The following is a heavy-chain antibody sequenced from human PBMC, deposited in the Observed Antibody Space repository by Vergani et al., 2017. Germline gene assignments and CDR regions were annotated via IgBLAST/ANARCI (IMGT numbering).Heavy chain of an antibody. CDR3: AKQGGYDFWSGQYYFDF. Sequence: EVQLVESGGGLVQPGGSLKLSCAASGFTFDNYVITWIRQAPGRGLEWVSGISVSGRSIYYADSVKGRFTISRDNSKNTLSLQMNSLRAADTAVYYCAKQGGYDFWSGQYYFDFWGQGTLVTVSS. J-gene: IGHJ4*02. CDR1: GFTFDNYV. V-gene: IGHV3-23*04. D-gene: IGHD3-3*01. CDR2: ISVSGRSI.